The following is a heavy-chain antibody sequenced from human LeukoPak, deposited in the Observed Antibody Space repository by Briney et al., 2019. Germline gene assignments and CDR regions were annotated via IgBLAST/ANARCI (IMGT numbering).Heavy chain of an antibody. V-gene: IGHV3-7*05. D-gene: IGHD6-19*01. J-gene: IGHJ4*02. CDR3: ARVKWLPQFAIDY. CDR1: GFTFSSYS. Sequence: PGGSLRLSCAASGFTFSSYSMNWVRQAPGKGLEWVANIKQDGSEKYYVDSVKGRFTISRDNAENSLYLQMNSLRAEDTAVYYCARVKWLPQFAIDYWGQGTLVTVSS. CDR2: IKQDGSEK.